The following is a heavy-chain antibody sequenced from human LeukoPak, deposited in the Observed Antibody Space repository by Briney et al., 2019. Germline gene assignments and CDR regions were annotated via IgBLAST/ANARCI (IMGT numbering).Heavy chain of an antibody. CDR2: INPSGGTT. CDR1: GYTFTSYY. CDR3: ARRSVDYDSSGHFDY. V-gene: IGHV1-46*01. J-gene: IGHJ4*02. Sequence: ASVKVSCKASGYTFTSYYMHWVRQAPGQGLEWMGIINPSGGTTRHAQRFQDRVTMTRDTSTSTVYMELSSLRSEDTAVYYCARRSVDYDSSGHFDYWGQGTLVTVSS. D-gene: IGHD3-22*01.